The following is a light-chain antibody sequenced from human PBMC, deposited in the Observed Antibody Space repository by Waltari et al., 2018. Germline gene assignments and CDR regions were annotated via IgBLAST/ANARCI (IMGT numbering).Light chain of an antibody. CDR2: AAS. Sequence: DIQMTQSPSSLSASVGDRVTITCRASQSISSYLNWYQQKPGKAPKLLIYAASSLQSGVPPRFSGSGSGTDFTLTISSLHSEDFATYYCQQSYSTPPITFGQGTRLEIK. V-gene: IGKV1-39*01. CDR3: QQSYSTPPIT. J-gene: IGKJ5*01. CDR1: QSISSY.